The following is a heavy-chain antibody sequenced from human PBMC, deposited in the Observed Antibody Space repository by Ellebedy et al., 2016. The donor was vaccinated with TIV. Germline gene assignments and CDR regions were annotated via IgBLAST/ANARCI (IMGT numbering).Heavy chain of an antibody. D-gene: IGHD5-12*01. V-gene: IGHV3-11*06. CDR3: ASGYRRMDV. CDR2: ISSSSSYT. Sequence: GESLKISCAASGFTFSDYYMSWIRQAPGKGLEWVSYISSSSSYTNYADSVKGRFTISRDNAKNSLYLQMNSLRAEDTAVYYCASGYRRMDVWGQGTTVTVSS. J-gene: IGHJ6*02. CDR1: GFTFSDYY.